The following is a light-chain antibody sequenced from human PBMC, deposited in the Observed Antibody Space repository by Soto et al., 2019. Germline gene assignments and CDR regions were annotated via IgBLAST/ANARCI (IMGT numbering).Light chain of an antibody. J-gene: IGKJ5*01. Sequence: AIRMTQSPSSFSASTGDRVTITCRASQGISSYLAWYPQKPGKAPKLLIYAASTLQSGVPSRFSGSGSGTDFTLTISCLQSEDFATYYCQQYYSYPRFTFGQGTRLEIK. CDR3: QQYYSYPRFT. V-gene: IGKV1-8*01. CDR1: QGISSY. CDR2: AAS.